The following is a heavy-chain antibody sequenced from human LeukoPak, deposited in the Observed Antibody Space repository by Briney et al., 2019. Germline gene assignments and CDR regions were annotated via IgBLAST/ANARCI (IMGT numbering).Heavy chain of an antibody. CDR1: GYSITGGYY. V-gene: IGHV4-38-2*02. J-gene: IGHJ1*01. Sequence: PSETLSLTCTVSGYSITGGYYWGWIRQPPGKGLEWFGCIYYSGSTYYNPSLKSRVTISVDTSKNQFSLKLSSVTAADTAVYYCARDEGLWFGEPLEYFQHWGQGTLVTVSS. D-gene: IGHD3-10*01. CDR3: ARDEGLWFGEPLEYFQH. CDR2: IYYSGST.